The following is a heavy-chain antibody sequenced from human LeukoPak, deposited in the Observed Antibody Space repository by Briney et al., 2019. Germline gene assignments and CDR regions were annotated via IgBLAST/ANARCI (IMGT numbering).Heavy chain of an antibody. Sequence: KSSETLSLTCAVYGGSFSGYYWSWIRQPPGKGLEWIGEINHSGSTNYNPSLKSRVTISVDTSKNQFSLKLSSVTAADTAVYYCARGRGYSYGRLDYWGQGTLVTVSS. CDR3: ARGRGYSYGRLDY. CDR2: INHSGST. D-gene: IGHD5-18*01. CDR1: GGSFSGYY. J-gene: IGHJ4*02. V-gene: IGHV4-34*01.